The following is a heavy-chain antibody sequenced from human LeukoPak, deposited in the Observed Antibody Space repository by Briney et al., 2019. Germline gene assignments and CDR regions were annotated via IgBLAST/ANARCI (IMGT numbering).Heavy chain of an antibody. CDR1: GFTFSSYA. V-gene: IGHV3-30-3*01. CDR2: ISYDGSNK. D-gene: IGHD2-21*02. Sequence: GRSLRLSCAASGFTFSSYAMHWVRQAPGKGLEWVAVISYDGSNKYYADSVKGRFTISRDNSKNTLYLQMNSLRAEDTAVYYCARDSRGGDDFDYWGQGTLVTVSS. J-gene: IGHJ4*02. CDR3: ARDSRGGDDFDY.